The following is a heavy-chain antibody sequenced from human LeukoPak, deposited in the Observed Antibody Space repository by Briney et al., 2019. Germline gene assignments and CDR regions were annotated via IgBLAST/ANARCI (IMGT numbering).Heavy chain of an antibody. D-gene: IGHD2-2*01. Sequence: SETLSLTCTVSGGSISTSYYWGWIRQPPGKGLEWIGSIYYSGSTYYNPSLKSRVTISLNTSKNQFSLKLSSVTAADTAVYYCARDVRHRYCSSTSCYRGWFDPWGRGTLVTVSS. J-gene: IGHJ5*02. CDR3: ARDVRHRYCSSTSCYRGWFDP. CDR2: IYYSGST. V-gene: IGHV4-39*07. CDR1: GGSISTSYY.